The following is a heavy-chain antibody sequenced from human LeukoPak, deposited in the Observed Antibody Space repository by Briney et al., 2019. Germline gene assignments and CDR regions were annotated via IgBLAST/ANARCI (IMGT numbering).Heavy chain of an antibody. CDR3: AKEHPGLVLRFLEWLPYYMDV. V-gene: IGHV3-23*01. Sequence: AGGSLRLSCAASGFTFSSYAMSWVRQAPGKGLGWVSAIIGSGGSTYYADSVKGRFTISRDNSKNTLYLQMNSLRAEDTAVYYCAKEHPGLVLRFLEWLPYYMDVWGKGTTVTVSS. CDR2: IIGSGGST. J-gene: IGHJ6*03. CDR1: GFTFSSYA. D-gene: IGHD3-3*01.